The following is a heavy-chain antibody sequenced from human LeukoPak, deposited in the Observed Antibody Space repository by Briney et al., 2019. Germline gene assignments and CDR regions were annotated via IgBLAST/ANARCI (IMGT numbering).Heavy chain of an antibody. CDR3: ARDGKSSWSDY. Sequence: PSETLSLTCTVSGGSISNSSYYWGWIRQPPGKGLEWIGSIYYSGSTYYNPSLKSRVTISVDTSKNQFSLKLSSVTAADTAVYYCARDGKSSWSDYWGQGTLVTVSS. V-gene: IGHV4-39*07. CDR1: GGSISNSSYY. J-gene: IGHJ4*02. CDR2: IYYSGST. D-gene: IGHD6-13*01.